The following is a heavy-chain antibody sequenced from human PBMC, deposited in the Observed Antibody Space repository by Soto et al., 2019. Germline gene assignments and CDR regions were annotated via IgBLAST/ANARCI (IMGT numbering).Heavy chain of an antibody. D-gene: IGHD1-26*01. Sequence: SVKVSCKASGGTFSSYAISWVRQAPGQGLEWMGGIIPIFGTANYAQKFQGRVTITADESTSTAYMELSSLRSEDTAVYYCARSIVGALGEFDYWGQGTLVTVSS. V-gene: IGHV1-69*13. J-gene: IGHJ4*02. CDR1: GGTFSSYA. CDR2: IIPIFGTA. CDR3: ARSIVGALGEFDY.